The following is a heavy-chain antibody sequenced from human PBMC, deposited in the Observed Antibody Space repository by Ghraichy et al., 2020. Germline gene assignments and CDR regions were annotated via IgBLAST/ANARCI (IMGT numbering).Heavy chain of an antibody. V-gene: IGHV3-48*02. Sequence: GGSLRLSCAASGFTFSSYSMNWVRQAPGKGLEWVSYISSSRSTIYYADSVKGRFTISRDNAKNSLYLQMNSLRDEDTAVYYCARDVLRYFDWLSDYSKQVNYYYYGMDVWGQGTTVTVS. CDR1: GFTFSSYS. CDR3: ARDVLRYFDWLSDYSKQVNYYYYGMDV. J-gene: IGHJ6*02. D-gene: IGHD3-9*01. CDR2: ISSSRSTI.